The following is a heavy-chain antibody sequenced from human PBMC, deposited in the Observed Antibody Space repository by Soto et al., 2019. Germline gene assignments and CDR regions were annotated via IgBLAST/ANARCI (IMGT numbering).Heavy chain of an antibody. V-gene: IGHV1-18*04. J-gene: IGHJ5*02. Sequence: ASVKVSCKASGYSFSSYGISWVRQAPGQGLDWMGWISVNNGNTDYAPKFQGRATMTTDTSTSTAYMELRSLRSDDTAVYYCATSYDSGFDPWGQGTLVTVSS. CDR1: GYSFSSYG. CDR2: ISVNNGNT. D-gene: IGHD3-3*01. CDR3: ATSYDSGFDP.